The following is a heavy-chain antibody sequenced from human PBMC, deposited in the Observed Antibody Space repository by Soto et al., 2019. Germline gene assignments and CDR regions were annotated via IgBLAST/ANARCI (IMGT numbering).Heavy chain of an antibody. CDR3: ARDQSLYYYGMDV. V-gene: IGHV3-74*01. CDR1: GFTLSSYW. Sequence: GGSLRLSCAASGFTLSSYWMYWVRQTPGQGLVWVARIKNGAGDTSYAESVKGRVTISRDNAKNTLYLQMSSLRSEDTAVYYCARDQSLYYYGMDVWGQGTLVTVSS. J-gene: IGHJ6*02. CDR2: IKNGAGDT.